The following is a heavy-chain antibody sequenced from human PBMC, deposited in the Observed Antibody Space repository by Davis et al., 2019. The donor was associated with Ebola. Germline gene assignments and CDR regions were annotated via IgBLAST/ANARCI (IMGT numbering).Heavy chain of an antibody. CDR2: ISYDGSNK. CDR3: ARWEVSTTGWFDP. Sequence: GESLKISCAASGFTFSSYAMHWVRQAPGKGLEWVAVISYDGSNKYYADSVKGRFTISRDNSKNTLYLQMNSLRAEDTAVYYCARWEVSTTGWFDPWGQGTLVTVSS. D-gene: IGHD1-26*01. V-gene: IGHV3-30-3*02. J-gene: IGHJ5*02. CDR1: GFTFSSYA.